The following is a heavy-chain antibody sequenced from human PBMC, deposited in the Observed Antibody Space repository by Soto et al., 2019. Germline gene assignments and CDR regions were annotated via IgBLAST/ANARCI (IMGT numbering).Heavy chain of an antibody. J-gene: IGHJ6*02. CDR3: ARDRPEAPRLXTRLGWGTYYYYYGMDV. CDR2: IYPGDSDT. Sequence: GEALKISCKGSGYSFTIYLLGLGRQMPGKGLEWRGIIYPGDSDTRYSPSFEGQVTISADKSISTAYLQWSSLKASDTAMYYCARDRPEAPRLXTRLGWGTYYYYYGMDVWGQGTTVTVSS. D-gene: IGHD3-16*01. CDR1: GYSFTIYL. V-gene: IGHV5-51*01.